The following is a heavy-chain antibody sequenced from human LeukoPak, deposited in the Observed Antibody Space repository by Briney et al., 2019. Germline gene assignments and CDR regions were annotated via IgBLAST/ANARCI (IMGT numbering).Heavy chain of an antibody. CDR1: GFRFSSQW. Sequence: PGGSLRLSCAASGFRFSSQWMSWVRQAPGKGLEWVAIVNQGGTGKYYVDSVKGRFTISRDNAKNSLYLQMNSLRAEDTAVYYCAREYHSSGYYGFDYWGQGTLVTVSS. CDR2: VNQGGTGK. V-gene: IGHV3-7*01. J-gene: IGHJ4*02. CDR3: AREYHSSGYYGFDY. D-gene: IGHD3-22*01.